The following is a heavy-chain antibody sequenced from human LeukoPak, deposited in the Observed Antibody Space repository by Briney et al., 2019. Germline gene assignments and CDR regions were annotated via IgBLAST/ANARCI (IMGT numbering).Heavy chain of an antibody. J-gene: IGHJ4*02. D-gene: IGHD3-3*01. Sequence: RSELLFLTCASTDSSISSWYWWWIRQPPGKGQAWIGYIPYSGSTKYNRSLKCRVTISVDTSKNQFSLKLSSVTAADTAVYYCARAVGTIFGVDTRQQAFDYWGQGTLVTVSS. V-gene: IGHV4-59*01. CDR3: ARAVGTIFGVDTRQQAFDY. CDR2: IPYSGST. CDR1: DSSISSWY.